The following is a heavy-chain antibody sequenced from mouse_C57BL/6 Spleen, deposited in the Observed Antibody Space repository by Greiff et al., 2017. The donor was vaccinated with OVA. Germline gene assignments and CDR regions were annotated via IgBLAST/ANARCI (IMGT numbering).Heavy chain of an antibody. V-gene: IGHV5-17*01. Sequence: EVMLVESGGGLVKPGGSLKLSCAASGFTFSDYGMHWVRQAPEKGLEWVAYISSGSSTIYYADTVKGRFTISRDNDTNTLFLQMTSMRSEDTAMYYCARLYDGYIYAMDYWGQGTSVTVSS. CDR1: GFTFSDYG. D-gene: IGHD2-3*01. J-gene: IGHJ4*01. CDR3: ARLYDGYIYAMDY. CDR2: ISSGSSTI.